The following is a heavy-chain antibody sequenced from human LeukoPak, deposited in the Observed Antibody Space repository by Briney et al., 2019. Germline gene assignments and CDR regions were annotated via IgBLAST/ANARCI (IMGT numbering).Heavy chain of an antibody. D-gene: IGHD5-18*01. CDR2: INPNSGGT. V-gene: IGHV1-2*02. CDR1: GYTFTGYY. CDR3: ARAGVDTANTTPREYFDY. J-gene: IGHJ4*02. Sequence: ASVKVSCKASGYTFTGYYMHWVRQAPGQGLEWMGWINPNSGGTNYAQKFQGRVTMTRDTSISTAYMELSRLRSDDTAVYYCARAGVDTANTTPREYFDYWGQGTLVTVSS.